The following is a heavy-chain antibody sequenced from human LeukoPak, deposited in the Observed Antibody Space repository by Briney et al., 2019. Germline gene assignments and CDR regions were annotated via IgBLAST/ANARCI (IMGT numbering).Heavy chain of an antibody. CDR3: AADRWVGATTFDY. J-gene: IGHJ4*02. CDR1: GFTFTSSA. D-gene: IGHD1-26*01. CDR2: VVVGSGNT. V-gene: IGHV1-58*02. Sequence: SVKVSCKASGFTFTSSAMQWVRQARGQRLEWIGWVVVGSGNTNYAQKFQERVTITRDMSTSTAYMELSSLRSEDTAVYYCAADRWVGATTFDYWGQGTLVTVSS.